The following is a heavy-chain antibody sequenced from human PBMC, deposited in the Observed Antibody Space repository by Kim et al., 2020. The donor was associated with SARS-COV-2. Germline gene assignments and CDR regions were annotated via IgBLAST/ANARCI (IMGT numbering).Heavy chain of an antibody. Sequence: GGSLRLSCAASGFTFSSYAMSWVRQAPGKGLEWVSAISGSGGSTYYTDSVKGRFTISRDNSKNTLYLQMNSLRAEDTAVYYCAKGGGVVVVPAVSPFDIWGQGTMVTVSS. CDR1: GFTFSSYA. CDR3: AKGGGVVVVPAVSPFDI. D-gene: IGHD2-2*01. V-gene: IGHV3-23*01. CDR2: ISGSGGST. J-gene: IGHJ3*02.